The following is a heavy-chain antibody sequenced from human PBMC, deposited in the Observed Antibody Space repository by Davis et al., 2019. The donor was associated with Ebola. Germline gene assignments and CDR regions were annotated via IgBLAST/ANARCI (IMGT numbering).Heavy chain of an antibody. V-gene: IGHV3-30-3*01. Sequence: GESLKISCAASGFTFTSYAMYWVRQAPGKGLEWVAHISYEGSGKDHADSLKGRFTISRDNVKNSLYLQMNSLRAEDTAVYYCARDRDSSGWHPNWFDPWGQGTLVTVSS. CDR2: ISYEGSGK. CDR1: GFTFTSYA. D-gene: IGHD6-19*01. J-gene: IGHJ5*02. CDR3: ARDRDSSGWHPNWFDP.